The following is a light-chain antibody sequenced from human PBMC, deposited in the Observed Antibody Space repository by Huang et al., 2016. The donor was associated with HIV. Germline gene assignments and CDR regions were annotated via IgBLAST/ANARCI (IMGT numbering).Light chain of an antibody. Sequence: DFQMTQSPSSLSASVGDRVTISCRASQNIGKYVNWYQQRPGKAPRLLIYSASSLQIGVPSKFSGYGSGTHFTLTINSLQPEDFATYYCQQSANTPYTFGQGTKLDIK. J-gene: IGKJ2*01. CDR3: QQSANTPYT. CDR1: QNIGKY. V-gene: IGKV1-39*01. CDR2: SAS.